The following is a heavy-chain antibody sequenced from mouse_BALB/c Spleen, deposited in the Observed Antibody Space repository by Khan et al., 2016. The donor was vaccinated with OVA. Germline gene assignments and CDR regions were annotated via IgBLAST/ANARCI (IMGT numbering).Heavy chain of an antibody. CDR1: GFSLTTYG. V-gene: IGHV2-2*02. D-gene: IGHD2-14*01. Sequence: QGQLKESGPGLVQPSQSLSITCTVSGFSLTTYGVHWVRQSPGKGLEWLGVIWSGGNTDYNAPFISRLSISKDNSKSQVCFKMNSLQATATTMYYCARNSYLYDFTYWGQGTLVTVSA. CDR2: IWSGGNT. CDR3: ARNSYLYDFTY. J-gene: IGHJ3*01.